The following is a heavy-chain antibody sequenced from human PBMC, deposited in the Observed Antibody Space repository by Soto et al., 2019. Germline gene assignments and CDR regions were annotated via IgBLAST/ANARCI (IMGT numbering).Heavy chain of an antibody. V-gene: IGHV4-61*08. CDR2: IYYSGST. J-gene: IGHJ6*03. CDR1: GFSLSTSGVG. D-gene: IGHD2-15*01. Sequence: SGPTLVNPTQTLTLTCTFSGFSLSTSGVGVGWIRQPPGKALEWIGYIYYSGSTNYNPSHKSRVTTSVDTSKNQFSLKLSSVTAADTAVYYCARDSRGYCSGGSCYVSYYYYYMDVWGKGTTVTVSS. CDR3: ARDSRGYCSGGSCYVSYYYYYMDV.